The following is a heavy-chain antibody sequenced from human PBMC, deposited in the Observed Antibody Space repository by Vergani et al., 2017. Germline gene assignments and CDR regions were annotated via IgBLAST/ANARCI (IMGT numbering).Heavy chain of an antibody. CDR3: SRLESYCSSASCYGYWFDP. D-gene: IGHD2-2*01. CDR2: INPNSGGT. J-gene: IGHJ5*02. Sequence: QVQLVQSGAEVKKPGASVKVSCKASGYTFTGYYMHWVRQAPGQGLEWMGGINPNSGGTNYAQKFQGRVTMTRDTSISTAYMVLSRLTSDDTSVYYCSRLESYCSSASCYGYWFDPWGQGTLVTVSS. CDR1: GYTFTGYY. V-gene: IGHV1-2*02.